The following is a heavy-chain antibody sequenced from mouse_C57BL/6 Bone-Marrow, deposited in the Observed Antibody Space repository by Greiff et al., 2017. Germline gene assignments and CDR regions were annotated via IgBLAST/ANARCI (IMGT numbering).Heavy chain of an antibody. CDR1: GYTFTDYY. D-gene: IGHD2-1*01. Sequence: QVQLQQSGAELVRPGASVKLSCKASGYTFTDYYINWVKQRPGQGLEWIARIYPGSGNTYYNEKFKGKATLTAEKSSSTAYMQLSSLTSEDSAVYFCARGLLWYPWGQGTLVTVSA. CDR2: IYPGSGNT. V-gene: IGHV1-76*01. CDR3: ARGLLWYP. J-gene: IGHJ3*01.